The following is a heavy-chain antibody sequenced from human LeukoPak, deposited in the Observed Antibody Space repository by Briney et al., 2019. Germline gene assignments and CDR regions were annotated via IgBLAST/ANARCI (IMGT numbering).Heavy chain of an antibody. CDR2: IKSKTDGGTT. D-gene: IGHD1-20*01. V-gene: IGHV3-15*01. CDR1: GFTFSNAW. J-gene: IGHJ4*02. CDR3: TTDLGNWNPYYFDY. Sequence: PGGSLRLSCAASGFTFSNAWMSWVRQAPGKGLEWVGRIKSKTDGGTTDYAAPVKGRFTISRDDSKNTLYLQMNSLKTEDTAGYYCTTDLGNWNPYYFDYWGQGTLVTVSS.